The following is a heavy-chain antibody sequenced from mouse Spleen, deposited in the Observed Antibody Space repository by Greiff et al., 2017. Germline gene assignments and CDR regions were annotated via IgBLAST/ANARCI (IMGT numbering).Heavy chain of an antibody. CDR1: GYTFTSYW. D-gene: IGHD4-1*02. CDR3: APTGNGYFDV. V-gene: IGHV1-64*01. CDR2: IHPNSGST. J-gene: IGHJ1*01. Sequence: VQLQQSGAELAKPGASVKLSCKASGYTFTSYWMHWVKQRPGQGLEWIGMIHPNSGSTNYNEKFKSKATLTVDKSSSTAYMQLSSLTSEDSAVYYCAPTGNGYFDVWGAGTTVTVSS.